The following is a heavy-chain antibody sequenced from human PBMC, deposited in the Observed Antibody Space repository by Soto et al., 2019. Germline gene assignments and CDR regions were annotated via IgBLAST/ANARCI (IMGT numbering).Heavy chain of an antibody. Sequence: DVQLVESGGGLVQRGGSLRLSCAASGLSLSTYSLNWVRQAPRKGLEWVSYISGSSDTIYYADSVKGRFTISRDNAKNSLYLQMNSLRDEDTAVYFCARGFDLQYGMDVWGQGTTVTVSS. CDR1: GLSLSTYS. J-gene: IGHJ6*02. D-gene: IGHD3-10*01. CDR2: ISGSSDTI. CDR3: ARGFDLQYGMDV. V-gene: IGHV3-48*02.